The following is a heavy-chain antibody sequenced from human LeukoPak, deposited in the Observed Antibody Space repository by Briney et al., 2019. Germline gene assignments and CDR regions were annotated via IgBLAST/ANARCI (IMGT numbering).Heavy chain of an antibody. CDR2: IGGSGATI. Sequence: GGSLRLSCAASGFTFSSYEMNWVRQAPGKGLEWISYIGGSGATIYYADSVKGRFTISRDNAKNSLFLQMNSLRAEDTAVYYCARGAGDYWGQGTLATVSS. CDR3: ARGAGDY. D-gene: IGHD6-19*01. V-gene: IGHV3-48*03. CDR1: GFTFSSYE. J-gene: IGHJ4*02.